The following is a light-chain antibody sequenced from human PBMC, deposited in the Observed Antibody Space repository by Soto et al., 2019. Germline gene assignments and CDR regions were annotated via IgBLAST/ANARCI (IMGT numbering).Light chain of an antibody. CDR1: QDISNY. CDR3: QQYDNLPLT. V-gene: IGKV1-33*01. Sequence: DIQMTQSPSSLSASVGDRVTITCQASQDISNYLNWYQQKPGKAPKLLTYDASNLETGVPSRFSGSGSGTDFTITISSLQPEDIAKYYCQQYDNLPLTFGGGTKVEIK. J-gene: IGKJ4*01. CDR2: DAS.